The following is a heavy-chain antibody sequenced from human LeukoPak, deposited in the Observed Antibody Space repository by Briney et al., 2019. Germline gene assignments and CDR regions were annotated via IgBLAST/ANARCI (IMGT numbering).Heavy chain of an antibody. CDR2: VRFDGSNT. Sequence: GGSLRLSCAASGFYFNTYAMHWVRQAPGGGLEWVAFVRFDGSNTRYADSVKGRFTISRDNSKNTLFLQMNNLRPEDTAVYYCAKSSGSSSWYDYFDYWGQGTLATVSS. V-gene: IGHV3-30*02. J-gene: IGHJ4*02. D-gene: IGHD6-19*01. CDR3: AKSSGSSSWYDYFDY. CDR1: GFYFNTYA.